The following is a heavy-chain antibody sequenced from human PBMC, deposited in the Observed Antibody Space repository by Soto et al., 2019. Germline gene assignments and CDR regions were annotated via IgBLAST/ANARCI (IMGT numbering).Heavy chain of an antibody. D-gene: IGHD3-16*01. CDR1: GYTFIRFG. Sequence: QVQLAQYTGEVKKPGASVRVSCKATGYTFIRFGIAWVRQAPGQGFEWMGWMSPYNDHTVYAQKCQGRVTMTADTSTRTVYMNLRGLKSDDTAVYYCARGGYYDNSWGKLSHYGLDVWGQGTSVSVSS. CDR3: ARGGYYDNSWGKLSHYGLDV. V-gene: IGHV1-18*01. CDR2: MSPYNDHT. J-gene: IGHJ6*02.